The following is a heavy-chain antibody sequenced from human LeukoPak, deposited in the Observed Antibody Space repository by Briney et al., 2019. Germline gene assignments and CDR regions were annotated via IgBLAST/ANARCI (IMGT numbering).Heavy chain of an antibody. J-gene: IGHJ4*02. Sequence: PGGSLRLSCAASGFTFSSYAMTWVRQAPGKGLEWVSVISGSGGSTNYADSVKGRFTISRDNAKNSLYLQMNSLRAEDTAVYYCARVYYDSSGYYYTFDYWGQGTLVTVSS. CDR1: GFTFSSYA. D-gene: IGHD3-22*01. CDR3: ARVYYDSSGYYYTFDY. CDR2: ISGSGGST. V-gene: IGHV3-23*01.